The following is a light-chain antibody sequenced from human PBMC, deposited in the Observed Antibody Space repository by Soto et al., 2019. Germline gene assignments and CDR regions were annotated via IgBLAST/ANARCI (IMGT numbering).Light chain of an antibody. CDR1: QSLLHYNGYNY. V-gene: IGKV2-28*01. CDR3: LQALQTQYT. CDR2: LGS. J-gene: IGKJ2*01. Sequence: DIVMTQSPLYLPVTPGEPASISCRSSQSLLHYNGYNYLDWYLQKPGQSPKLLIYLGSNRASGVPDSFSVSGAGKDFTLKISRIEAEDIGGYYCLQALQTQYTCGQGTKLEIK.